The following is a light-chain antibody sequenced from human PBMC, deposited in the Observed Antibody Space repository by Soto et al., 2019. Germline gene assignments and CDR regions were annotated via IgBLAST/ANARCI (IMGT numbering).Light chain of an antibody. V-gene: IGLV2-11*01. CDR1: SSDVGGYNY. Sequence: QSVLTQPRSVSGSPGQSVTISCTGTSSDVGGYNYVSWYQQHPGKAPKLMIYDVSKRPSGVPDRFSGSKSGNTASLTISGLQAEDGADYYCCSYAGSYTPFGTGTKVTVL. J-gene: IGLJ1*01. CDR2: DVS. CDR3: CSYAGSYTP.